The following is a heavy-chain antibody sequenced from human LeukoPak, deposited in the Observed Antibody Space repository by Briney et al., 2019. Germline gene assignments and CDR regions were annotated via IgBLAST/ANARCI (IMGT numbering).Heavy chain of an antibody. D-gene: IGHD2-8*01. CDR2: IYPGDSDT. Sequence: GESLKISCKGSGYSFTSYWIGWMRQMPGKGLEWMGIIYPGDSDTRYSPSFQGQVTISADKSISTAYLQWSSLKASDTAMYYCARLGEYCTNGVCYAPDFDYWGQGTLVTVSS. J-gene: IGHJ4*02. CDR3: ARLGEYCTNGVCYAPDFDY. V-gene: IGHV5-51*01. CDR1: GYSFTSYW.